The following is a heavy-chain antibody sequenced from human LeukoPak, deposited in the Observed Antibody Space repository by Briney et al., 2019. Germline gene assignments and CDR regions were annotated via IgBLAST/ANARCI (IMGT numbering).Heavy chain of an antibody. CDR2: ISGSGGST. J-gene: IGHJ4*02. CDR3: AKDEARSGSYYWFYDYFDY. Sequence: PGGSLRLSCAASGFTFSSYAMSWVRQAPGKGLEWVSAISGSGGSTYYADSVKGRFTISRDNSKNTLYLQMNSLRAEDTAVYYCAKDEARSGSYYWFYDYFDYWGKGTLVTVSS. CDR1: GFTFSSYA. D-gene: IGHD1-26*01. V-gene: IGHV3-23*01.